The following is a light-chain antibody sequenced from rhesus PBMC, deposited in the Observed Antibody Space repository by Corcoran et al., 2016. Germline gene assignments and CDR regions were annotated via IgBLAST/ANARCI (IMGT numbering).Light chain of an antibody. J-gene: IGKJ3*01. V-gene: IGKV1S16*01. CDR2: YAS. CDR1: QGISND. Sequence: DIQMTQSPSPLSASGGDTATITCRASQGISNDLAWYQQKPGKAPKPLMYYASSLENGVPARFSGSGSGTDFTLIISSLQPEDFAPYYCQQHNSYPLTFGPGTKLDIK. CDR3: QQHNSYPLT.